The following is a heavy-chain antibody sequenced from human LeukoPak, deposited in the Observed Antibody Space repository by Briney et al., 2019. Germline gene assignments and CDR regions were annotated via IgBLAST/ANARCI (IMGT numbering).Heavy chain of an antibody. Sequence: ASVKVSCKASGYTFTSYYMHWVRQAPGQGLEWMGWINPNSGGTNYAQKFQARVTMTRDTSITSSYMELTGLESDDTAVYYCARGRRILGGPENAGDFFDFWGQGSLVTVSS. J-gene: IGHJ4*01. CDR2: INPNSGGT. CDR1: GYTFTSYY. D-gene: IGHD3-16*01. CDR3: ARGRRILGGPENAGDFFDF. V-gene: IGHV1-2*02.